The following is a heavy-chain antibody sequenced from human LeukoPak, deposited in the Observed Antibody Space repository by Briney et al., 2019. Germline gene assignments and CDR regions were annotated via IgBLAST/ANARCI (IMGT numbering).Heavy chain of an antibody. CDR1: GGSISSSSYY. CDR2: IYYTGDT. J-gene: IGHJ4*02. V-gene: IGHV4-39*01. CDR3: ARHVSGSSDWYVDY. D-gene: IGHD6-19*01. Sequence: PSETLSLTCTVSGGSISSSSYYWGWIRQPPGKVLSGIGSIYYTGDTSYNPSLKSRVTISVDTSKNQFSLKVSSVTAADTAVYYCARHVSGSSDWYVDYWGQGTLVTVSS.